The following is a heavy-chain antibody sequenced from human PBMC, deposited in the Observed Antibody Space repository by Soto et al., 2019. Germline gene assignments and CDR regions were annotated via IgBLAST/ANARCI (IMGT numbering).Heavy chain of an antibody. Sequence: GGSLRLSCAASGFTFSNYAMSWVRQAPGKGLEWVSAISGSGISTFYADSVKGRFTISRDNSKNTLYLLMTSLRAEDTAVYFCAKTIQPGTTTHFDYWGQGTLVTVSS. D-gene: IGHD1-1*01. CDR3: AKTIQPGTTTHFDY. V-gene: IGHV3-23*01. J-gene: IGHJ4*02. CDR2: ISGSGIST. CDR1: GFTFSNYA.